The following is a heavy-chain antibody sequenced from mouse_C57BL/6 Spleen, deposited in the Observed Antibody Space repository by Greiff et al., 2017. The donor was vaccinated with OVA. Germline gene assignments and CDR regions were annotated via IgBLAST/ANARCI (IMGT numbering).Heavy chain of an antibody. CDR3: TRGDYGSLYYYAMDY. D-gene: IGHD1-1*01. CDR2: IDPETGGT. V-gene: IGHV1-15*01. CDR1: GYTFTDYE. Sequence: SGAELVRPGASVTLSCKASGYTFTDYEMHWVKQTPVHGLEWIGAIDPETGGTAYNQKFKGKAILTADKSSSTAYMELRSLTSEDSAVYYCTRGDYGSLYYYAMDYWGQGTSVTVSS. J-gene: IGHJ4*01.